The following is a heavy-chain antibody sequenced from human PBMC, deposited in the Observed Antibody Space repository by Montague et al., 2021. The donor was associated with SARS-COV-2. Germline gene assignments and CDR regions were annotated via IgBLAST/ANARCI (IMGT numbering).Heavy chain of an antibody. V-gene: IGHV4-4*02. Sequence: SETLSLTCTVSGASITSSNWWNWVRQPPGKGLEWIGQIYHSGSTNYNPSLKSRLTLSLDKSKNQFSLNLSSVTAADTAVYYCARQIQQVVLSPAKSTNWFDPWGLGTLVTAAS. CDR1: GASITSSNW. D-gene: IGHD2-15*01. J-gene: IGHJ5*02. CDR3: ARQIQQVVLSPAKSTNWFDP. CDR2: IYHSGST.